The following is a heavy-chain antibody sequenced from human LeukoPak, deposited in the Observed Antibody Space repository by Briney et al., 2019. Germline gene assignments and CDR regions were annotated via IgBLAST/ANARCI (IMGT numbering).Heavy chain of an antibody. CDR3: AREPAIAAAGFYYFDY. CDR2: IIPIFGTA. D-gene: IGHD6-13*01. J-gene: IGHJ4*02. V-gene: IGHV1-69*05. CDR1: GGTFSSYA. Sequence: SVKVSCKASGGTFSSYAISWVRQAPGQGLEWMGGIIPIFGTANYAQKFQGRVTMTRDTSISTAYMELSRLRSDDTAVYYCAREPAIAAAGFYYFDYWGQGTLVTVSS.